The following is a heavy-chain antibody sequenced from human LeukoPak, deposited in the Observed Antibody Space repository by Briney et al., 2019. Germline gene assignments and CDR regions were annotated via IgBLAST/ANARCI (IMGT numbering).Heavy chain of an antibody. J-gene: IGHJ4*02. Sequence: GGSLRLSCAASGFTFRSYSMTWVRQAPGKGLEWVSSISRSSSYIYYADSVKGRFTISRDNAKNSLYLQMNSLRAEDTALYYCAADYCSGESCYTFDYWGQGTLVTVSS. CDR3: AADYCSGESCYTFDY. V-gene: IGHV3-21*01. D-gene: IGHD2-15*01. CDR2: ISRSSSYI. CDR1: GFTFRSYS.